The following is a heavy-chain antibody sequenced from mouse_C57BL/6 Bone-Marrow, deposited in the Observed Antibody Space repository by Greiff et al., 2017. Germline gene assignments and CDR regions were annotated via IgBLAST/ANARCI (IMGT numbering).Heavy chain of an antibody. CDR3: TRGRGYDYDAAWFAY. CDR1: GFTFSSYA. Sequence: EVQVVESGEGLVKPGGSLKLSCAASGFTFSSYAMSWVRQTPEKRLEWVAYISSGGDYIYYADTVKGRFTISRDNARNTLYLQMSSLKSEDTAMCYCTRGRGYDYDAAWFAYWGQGTLVTVSA. D-gene: IGHD2-4*01. CDR2: ISSGGDYI. V-gene: IGHV5-9-1*02. J-gene: IGHJ3*01.